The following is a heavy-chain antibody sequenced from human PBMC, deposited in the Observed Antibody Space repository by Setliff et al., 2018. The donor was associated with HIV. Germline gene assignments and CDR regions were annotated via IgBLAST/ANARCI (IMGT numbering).Heavy chain of an antibody. D-gene: IGHD3-10*01. CDR3: ARHFYGSGSPLDS. CDR2: IDNRGGY. J-gene: IGHJ4*02. V-gene: IGHV4-39*07. Sequence: SETLSLTCSVSGVSITNSSYYWGWIRQPPGRGLEWIGKIDNRGGYNYNPSFSSRVTISVDASKNQFSLKLISVTAADTAMYFCARHFYGSGSPLDSWGQGTLVTVSS. CDR1: GVSITNSSYY.